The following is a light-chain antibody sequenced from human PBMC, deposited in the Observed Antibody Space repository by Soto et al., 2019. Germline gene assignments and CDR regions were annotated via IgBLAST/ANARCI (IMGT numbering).Light chain of an antibody. CDR3: QSYDSNLSGSV. CDR2: EVS. J-gene: IGLJ1*01. V-gene: IGLV2-14*01. Sequence: QSALTQPASVSGSPGQSITISCTGTSNDIGGYNYVSWYQQHPGEAPKLIIYEVSNRPSGVSNRFSGSKSDNTASLTITGLQAEDEADYYCQSYDSNLSGSVFGTGTKLTVL. CDR1: SNDIGGYNY.